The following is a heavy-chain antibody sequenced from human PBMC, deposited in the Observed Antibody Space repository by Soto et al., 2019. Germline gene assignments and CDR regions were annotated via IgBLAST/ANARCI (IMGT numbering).Heavy chain of an antibody. CDR1: GYSFTSYW. CDR2: IYPGDSDT. CDR3: ARHKMTDIYRYCGGHCLAYDAFGS. D-gene: IGHD2-21*02. Sequence: GESLKISCKGSGYSFTSYWVGWVRQMPGKGLEGMGIIYPGDSDTRYSPSFQGQVTISADKSISTAYLQWSSLKASDTAMYYCARHKMTDIYRYCGGHCLAYDAFGSWGQGTMGTVSS. J-gene: IGHJ3*02. V-gene: IGHV5-51*01.